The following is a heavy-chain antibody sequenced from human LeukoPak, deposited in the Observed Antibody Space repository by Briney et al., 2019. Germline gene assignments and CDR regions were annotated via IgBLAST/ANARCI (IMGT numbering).Heavy chain of an antibody. D-gene: IGHD1-14*01. CDR1: GCSVSSSNYY. Sequence: SETLSLTCTVSGCSVSSSNYYWAWIRQPPVKGLDWIGNIYYSGSTYYNPCLKSRLTISVDTSKNQFSLKLTSVTAADTAVYYCARLNKPGWFDPWGQGTLVTVSS. V-gene: IGHV4-39*01. CDR2: IYYSGST. J-gene: IGHJ5*02. CDR3: ARLNKPGWFDP.